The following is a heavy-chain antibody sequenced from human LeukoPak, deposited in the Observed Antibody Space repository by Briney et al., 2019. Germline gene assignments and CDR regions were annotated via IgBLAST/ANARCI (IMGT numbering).Heavy chain of an antibody. CDR2: ISGSGGST. CDR3: AKRGVVIRVILVGFHKEAYYFDS. J-gene: IGHJ4*02. V-gene: IGHV3-23*01. CDR1: GITLSKYG. D-gene: IGHD3-10*01. Sequence: GGSLRLSCAVSGITLSKYGMSWVRQAPGKGLEWGAGISGSGGSTYYTDSVKGRFTISRDNPQNTLYLQMNSLRAEETAVYFCAKRGVVIRVILVGFHKEAYYFDSWGQGALVTVSS.